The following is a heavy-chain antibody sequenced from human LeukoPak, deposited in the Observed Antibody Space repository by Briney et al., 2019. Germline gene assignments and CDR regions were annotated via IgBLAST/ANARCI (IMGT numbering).Heavy chain of an antibody. V-gene: IGHV4-4*02. CDR3: ARDPHCSSSDCPYDY. D-gene: IGHD2-2*01. CDR1: GGSISSSDW. J-gene: IGHJ4*02. CDR2: IYRSEDT. Sequence: PGGSLILSCAVSGGSISSSDWWSWVRQPPGRGLEWIGYIYRSEDTSYNPSLKSRVTMSVDKSKNQFSLKLSSVTAADTAVYYCARDPHCSSSDCPYDYWGQGTLVIVSS.